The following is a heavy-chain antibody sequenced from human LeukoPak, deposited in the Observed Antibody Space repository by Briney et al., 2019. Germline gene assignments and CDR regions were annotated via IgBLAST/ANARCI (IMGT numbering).Heavy chain of an antibody. J-gene: IGHJ3*02. CDR2: ISGSGGST. CDR1: GFTFSSYA. V-gene: IGHV3-23*01. CDR3: AKDRPDCGRDCYRPVDAFDI. D-gene: IGHD2-21*02. Sequence: GRSLRLSCAASGFTFSSYAMSWVRQAPGKGLEWVSAISGSGGSTYYADSVKGRFTISRDNSKNTLYLQMNSLRAEDTAVYYCAKDRPDCGRDCYRPVDAFDIWGQGTMVTVSS.